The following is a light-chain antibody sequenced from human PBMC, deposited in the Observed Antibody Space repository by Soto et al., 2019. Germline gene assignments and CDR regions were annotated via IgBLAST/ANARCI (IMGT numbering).Light chain of an antibody. CDR1: SSNIGSNY. Sequence: QSVLTQPPSASGTPGLRVTFSCSGSSSNIGSNYVYWYHQLPGTAPKLVIYRNNQRPSGVPDRISGSKSGTSASLAISGLRSEDEADYYCAAWDDRLSGLVFGRGTKLTVL. J-gene: IGLJ2*01. CDR2: RNN. V-gene: IGLV1-47*01. CDR3: AAWDDRLSGLV.